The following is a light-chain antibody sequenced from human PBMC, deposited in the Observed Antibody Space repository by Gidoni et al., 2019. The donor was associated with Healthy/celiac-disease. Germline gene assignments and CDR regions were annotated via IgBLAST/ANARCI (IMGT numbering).Light chain of an antibody. CDR3: QQYNNWPQT. Sequence: EIVIQQAPATLSVSPRQRATLSCRASQSVSSNLAWYQQKPGQAPRLLIYGASTRATGIPARFSGSGSGTEFTLTISSLQSEDFAVYYCQQYNNWPQTFGQXTKVEIK. CDR2: GAS. CDR1: QSVSSN. V-gene: IGKV3D-15*01. J-gene: IGKJ1*01.